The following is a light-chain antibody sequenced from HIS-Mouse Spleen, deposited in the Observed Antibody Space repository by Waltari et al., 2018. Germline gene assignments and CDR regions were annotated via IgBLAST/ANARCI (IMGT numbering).Light chain of an antibody. V-gene: IGLV6-57*04. CDR1: SGSIASNY. J-gene: IGLJ3*02. CDR3: QSYDSSNRV. CDR2: EDN. Sequence: NFMLTQPHSVSESPGKTVTISCTRRSGSIASNYVQWYQQRPGSAPTTVIYEDNQRPPGVPDRFSGSIDSSSNSASLTISGLKTEDEADYYCQSYDSSNRVFGGGTKLTVL.